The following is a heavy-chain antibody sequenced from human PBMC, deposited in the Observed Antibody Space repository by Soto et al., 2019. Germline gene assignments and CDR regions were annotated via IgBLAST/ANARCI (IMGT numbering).Heavy chain of an antibody. CDR2: IWYDGSNK. CDR1: GFTFSSYG. J-gene: IGHJ4*02. D-gene: IGHD1-7*01. V-gene: IGHV3-33*07. Sequence: GGSLRLSCAASGFTFSSYGMYWVRQAPGKGLEWVALIWYDGSNKYYADSVKGRFTISRDNSKNTLSLQMNSLRVEDTAVYYSVRGELRPRFDYWGQGTLVTVSS. CDR3: VRGELRPRFDY.